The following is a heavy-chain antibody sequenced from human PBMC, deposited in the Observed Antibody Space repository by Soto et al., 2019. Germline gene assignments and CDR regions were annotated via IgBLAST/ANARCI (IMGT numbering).Heavy chain of an antibody. D-gene: IGHD6-13*01. J-gene: IGHJ4*02. Sequence: EVPLVESGGGLVQPGGSLRLSCAASGFTFSSYWMHWVRQVPGKGLVWVSRINSDGSSTSYVDSVKGRFTISRDNGKNTLDLQMNSLRAEDTAVYYCATSRTFDYWGQGTLVTVSS. CDR1: GFTFSSYW. CDR2: INSDGSST. CDR3: ATSRTFDY. V-gene: IGHV3-74*01.